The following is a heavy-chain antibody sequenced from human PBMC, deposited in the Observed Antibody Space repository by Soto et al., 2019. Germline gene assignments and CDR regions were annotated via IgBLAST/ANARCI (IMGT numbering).Heavy chain of an antibody. CDR3: ARDTTIFGDGWFDP. Sequence: QVQLVESGGGVVQPGRSLRLSCAASGFTFSSYAMHWVRQAPGKGLEWVAVISYDGSNKYYADSVKGRFTISRDNSKNPLYLQMNSLRAEDTAVYYCARDTTIFGDGWFDPWGQGTLVTVSS. CDR1: GFTFSSYA. CDR2: ISYDGSNK. D-gene: IGHD3-3*01. J-gene: IGHJ5*02. V-gene: IGHV3-30-3*01.